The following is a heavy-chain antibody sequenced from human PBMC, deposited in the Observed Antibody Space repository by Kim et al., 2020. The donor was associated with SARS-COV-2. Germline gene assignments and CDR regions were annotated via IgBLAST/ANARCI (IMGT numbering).Heavy chain of an antibody. Sequence: SETLSLTCTVSGGSISSSSYYWGWIRQPPGKGLEWIGSIYYSGSTYYNPSLKSRVTISVDTSKNQFSLKLSSVTAADTAVYYCARYNWNYVDYWGQGTLVTVSS. J-gene: IGHJ4*02. CDR1: GGSISSSSYY. D-gene: IGHD1-1*01. CDR3: ARYNWNYVDY. V-gene: IGHV4-39*01. CDR2: IYYSGST.